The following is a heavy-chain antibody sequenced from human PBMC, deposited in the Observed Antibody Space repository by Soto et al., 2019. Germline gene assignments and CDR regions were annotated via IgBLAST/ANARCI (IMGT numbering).Heavy chain of an antibody. CDR2: IHVTGYT. CDR3: GRGGALGPNGHCALAV. CDR1: GASITSGSYS. J-gene: IGHJ4*02. Sequence: SETLSLTCTVSGASITSGSYSWSWIRQTPGKGLEWIGNIHVTGYTAFSPSLKRRVTMSVDTSKNQFSLNVNSVTAADTAVYFCGRGGALGPNGHCALAVWGQGTPVTVSS. V-gene: IGHV4-30-2*01. D-gene: IGHD1-26*01.